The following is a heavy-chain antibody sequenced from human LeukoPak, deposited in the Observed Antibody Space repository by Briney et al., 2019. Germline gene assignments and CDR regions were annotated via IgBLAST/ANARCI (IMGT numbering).Heavy chain of an antibody. Sequence: PVRTLSLSCAASGFTLTSYGMHWVRQTPGEGQERVAVISYDGSNKYYADSVKGRFTISRDNSKNTLYLQMNSLRAEDTAVYYCAKEAYDSSGYLGYFDYWGQGTLVTVSS. CDR1: GFTLTSYG. CDR3: AKEAYDSSGYLGYFDY. CDR2: ISYDGSNK. J-gene: IGHJ4*02. D-gene: IGHD3-22*01. V-gene: IGHV3-30*18.